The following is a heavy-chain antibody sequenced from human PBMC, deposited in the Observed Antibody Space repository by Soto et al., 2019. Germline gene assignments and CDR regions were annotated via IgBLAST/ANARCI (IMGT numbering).Heavy chain of an antibody. V-gene: IGHV1-18*01. D-gene: IGHD3-3*01. J-gene: IGHJ4*02. Sequence: ASVKVSCKASGYTFNSYGISWVRQAPGQGLEWMGWISAYNGNTNYAQKLQGRVTMTTDTSTSTAYMELRSLRSDDTAVYYCARGYPTRVLRFLEWLVDYWGQGTLVTVSS. CDR2: ISAYNGNT. CDR3: ARGYPTRVLRFLEWLVDY. CDR1: GYTFNSYG.